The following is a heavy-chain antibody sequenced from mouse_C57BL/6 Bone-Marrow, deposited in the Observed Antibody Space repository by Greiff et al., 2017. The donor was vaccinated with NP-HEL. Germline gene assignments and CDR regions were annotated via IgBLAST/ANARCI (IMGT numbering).Heavy chain of an antibody. D-gene: IGHD2-5*01. Sequence: EVKLVASGEGLVKPGGSLKLSCAASGFTFSSYAMSWVRQTPEKRLEWVAYISRGGDYLYYADTVKGRFTISRDNARNTLYLQMSSLKSEDTAMYYCTRVYYSNIWFAYWGQGTLVTVSA. CDR1: GFTFSSYA. CDR2: ISRGGDYL. CDR3: TRVYYSNIWFAY. J-gene: IGHJ3*01. V-gene: IGHV5-9-1*02.